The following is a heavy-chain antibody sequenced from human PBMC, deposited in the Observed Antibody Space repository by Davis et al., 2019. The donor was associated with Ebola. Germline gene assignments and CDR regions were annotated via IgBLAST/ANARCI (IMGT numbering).Heavy chain of an antibody. D-gene: IGHD6-19*01. V-gene: IGHV4-39*02. Sequence: TFSSYAMRWIRQPPGKGLEWIGSIYYSGSTYYNPSLKSRVTISVDTSKNQFSLKLSSVTAADTAVYYCAREAGSTYYYYGMDVWGQGTTVTVSS. CDR1: TFSSYA. CDR2: IYYSGST. CDR3: AREAGSTYYYYGMDV. J-gene: IGHJ6*02.